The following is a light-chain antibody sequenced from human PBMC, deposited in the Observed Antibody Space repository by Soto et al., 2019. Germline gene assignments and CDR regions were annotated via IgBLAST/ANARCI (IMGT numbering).Light chain of an antibody. J-gene: IGKJ4*01. V-gene: IGKV1-9*01. CDR1: QGIVNY. CDR3: QHLYGYPPT. Sequence: DIQLTQSPSFLSTSVGDRVTITCRASQGIVNYLAWYQQKPGNTPKLLIYAASTLQSGVPSRFSGSGSGTEFTLTISSLQPEDFATYYCQHLYGYPPTFGGGTKVEIK. CDR2: AAS.